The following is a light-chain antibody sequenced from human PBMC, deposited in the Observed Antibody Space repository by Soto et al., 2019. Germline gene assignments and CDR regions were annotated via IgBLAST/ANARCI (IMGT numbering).Light chain of an antibody. V-gene: IGKV3-20*01. CDR3: HQYGSSPLT. Sequence: IVLTQSPGTLSLSPGERATLTCRASQSVTSSYLAGYQQKPGQAPRLLMYGASSRATGIPDRFSGSGSGTDFTLTISRLEPEDFAVYYCHQYGSSPLTFGPGTKVDIK. CDR1: QSVTSSY. J-gene: IGKJ3*01. CDR2: GAS.